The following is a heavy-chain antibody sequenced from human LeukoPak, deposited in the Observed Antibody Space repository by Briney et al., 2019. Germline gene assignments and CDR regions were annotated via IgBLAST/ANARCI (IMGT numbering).Heavy chain of an antibody. J-gene: IGHJ4*02. CDR2: ISSSGSTI. D-gene: IGHD3-10*01. CDR1: GFTFSDYY. V-gene: IGHV3-11*04. Sequence: PGGSLRLSCAASGFTFSDYYMSWIRQAPGKGLEGVSYISSSGSTIYYADSVKGRFTISRDNAKNSLYLQMNSLRAEDTAVYYCARASYYYGSGSYLGHWGQGTLVTVSS. CDR3: ARASYYYGSGSYLGH.